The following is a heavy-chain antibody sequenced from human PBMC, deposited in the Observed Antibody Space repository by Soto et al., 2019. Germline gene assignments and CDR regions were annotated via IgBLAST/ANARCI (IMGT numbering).Heavy chain of an antibody. Sequence: GGSLRLSCVASGFTFMSNAMSRVRLDPGKGLEWVSALSGDGADTYYADSVRGRFTISRDNSKNTLSLQMNSLRDEDTALYYFVNGFRCSDWGQGTRVSVSS. CDR1: GFTFMSNA. D-gene: IGHD3-10*02. CDR2: LSGDGADT. J-gene: IGHJ4*02. V-gene: IGHV3-23*01. CDR3: VNGFRCSD.